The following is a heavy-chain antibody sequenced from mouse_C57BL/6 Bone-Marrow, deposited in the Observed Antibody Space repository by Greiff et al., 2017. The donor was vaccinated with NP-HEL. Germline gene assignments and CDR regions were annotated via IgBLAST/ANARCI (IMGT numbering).Heavy chain of an antibody. CDR2: IDPSDSYT. CDR3: ARPGIFDY. CDR1: GYTFTSYW. D-gene: IGHD4-1*01. V-gene: IGHV1-59*01. J-gene: IGHJ2*01. Sequence: LQQPGAELVRPGTSVKLSCKASGYTFTSYWMHWVKQRPGQGLEWIGVIDPSDSYTNYNQKFKGKATLTVDTSSSTAYMQLSSLTSEDSAVYYCARPGIFDYWGQGTTLTVSS.